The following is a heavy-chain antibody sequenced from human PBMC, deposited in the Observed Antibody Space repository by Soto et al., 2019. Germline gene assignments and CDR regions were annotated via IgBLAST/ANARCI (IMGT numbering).Heavy chain of an antibody. CDR2: LSGSGSST. V-gene: IGHV3-23*01. CDR1: GFTFSNYA. Sequence: GGSLRLSCVASGFTFSNYAMSWVRQAPGKGPEWVSVLSGSGSSTYYADSVKGRFTISRDNSKDTVFVQMNSLRVEDTAVYYCAKEMNFDFLAGYGMDVWGQGTTVTVSS. J-gene: IGHJ6*02. D-gene: IGHD3-3*01. CDR3: AKEMNFDFLAGYGMDV.